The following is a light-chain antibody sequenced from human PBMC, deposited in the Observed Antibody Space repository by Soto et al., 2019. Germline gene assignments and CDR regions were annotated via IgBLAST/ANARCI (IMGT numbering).Light chain of an antibody. CDR2: DAY. J-gene: IGKJ4*01. CDR1: HSVDYY. Sequence: EIVLTQSPATLSLSPGDRATLSCRASHSVDYYLAWYQQKPGQAPRLLIYDAYHCATGIPFRFSGSGSGPDVPLNISILEPEDFSVYYCQQRNSWPLTFGRGSKVEIK. V-gene: IGKV3-11*01. CDR3: QQRNSWPLT.